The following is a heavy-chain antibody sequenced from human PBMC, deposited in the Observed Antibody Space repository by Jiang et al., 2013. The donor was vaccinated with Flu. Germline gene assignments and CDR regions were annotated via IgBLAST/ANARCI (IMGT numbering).Heavy chain of an antibody. D-gene: IGHD6-19*01. V-gene: IGHV3-53*01. CDR1: GFTVSSNY. CDR3: AREVPGGWGYYYYGMDV. CDR2: IYSGGST. J-gene: IGHJ6*02. Sequence: SCAASGFTVSSNYMSWVRQAPGKGLEWVSVIYSGGSTYYADSVKGRFTISRDNSKNTLYLQMNSLRAEDTAVYYCAREVPGGWGYYYYGMDVWGQGTTVTVSS.